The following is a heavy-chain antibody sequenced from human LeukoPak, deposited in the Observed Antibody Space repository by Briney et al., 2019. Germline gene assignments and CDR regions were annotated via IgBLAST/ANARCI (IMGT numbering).Heavy chain of an antibody. CDR2: IKEDGSET. CDR1: GFTFSSYW. CDR3: ARAMIVVATYYFDY. J-gene: IGHJ4*02. D-gene: IGHD3-22*01. Sequence: PGGSLRLSCAVSGFTFSSYWMSWVRQAPGKGLEWVANIKEDGSETYYVDSVRGRFTISRDNAKNSLYLQMNSLRAEDTAVYYCARAMIVVATYYFDYWGQGTLVTVSS. V-gene: IGHV3-7*01.